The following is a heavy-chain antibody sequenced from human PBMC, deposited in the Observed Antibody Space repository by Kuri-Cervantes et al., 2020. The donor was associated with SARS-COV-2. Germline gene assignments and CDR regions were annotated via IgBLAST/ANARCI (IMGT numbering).Heavy chain of an antibody. V-gene: IGHV1-2*02. Sequence: GGSLRLSCKASGYTFTGYYMHWVRQAPGQGLEWMGWINPNSGVTSYAPKFQDRVTMTRDTAINTLYMYLSGLRSDDTAVYYCARDARNDDFFDAWGQGTLVTVSS. D-gene: IGHD1-1*01. CDR2: INPNSGVT. CDR3: ARDARNDDFFDA. CDR1: GYTFTGYY. J-gene: IGHJ4*02.